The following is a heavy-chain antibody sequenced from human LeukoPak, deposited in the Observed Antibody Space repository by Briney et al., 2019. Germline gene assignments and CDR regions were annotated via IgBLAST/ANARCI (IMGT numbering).Heavy chain of an antibody. CDR3: AKDTENYDYGDYHDY. J-gene: IGHJ4*02. CDR2: IRYDGSTK. D-gene: IGHD4-17*01. V-gene: IGHV3-30*02. CDR1: GFTFSSYC. Sequence: PGGSLRLSCAASGFTFSSYCWSWVRQAPGKGLEWVAFIRYDGSTKYYEDSVKGRFTISIDDDKNTLYLQMNSLRAEDTAVYYCAKDTENYDYGDYHDYWCQGTRVTVSA.